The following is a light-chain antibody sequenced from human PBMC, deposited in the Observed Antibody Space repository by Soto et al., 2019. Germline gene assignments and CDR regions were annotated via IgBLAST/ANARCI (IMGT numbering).Light chain of an antibody. CDR1: GSDIGAYNY. J-gene: IGLJ1*01. Sequence: SVLTQPASVSGSPGQSITISCTGSGSDIGAYNYVSWYQQHPGKAPKLLIHGVTRRPSGVSSRFSASKSAYTASLTISGLQAEDEANYFCTSFTSTSSLYVFGTGTKVTVL. CDR2: GVT. V-gene: IGLV2-14*01. CDR3: TSFTSTSSLYV.